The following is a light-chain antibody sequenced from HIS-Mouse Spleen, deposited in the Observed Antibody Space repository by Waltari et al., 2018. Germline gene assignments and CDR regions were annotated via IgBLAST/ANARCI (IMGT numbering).Light chain of an antibody. CDR3: CSYAGSSTFVV. V-gene: IGLV2-23*03. Sequence: QSALTQPASVSGSPGQSITIPCTGTSSYVGSYNLVSWYQQHPGKAPKLMIYEGSKRPSGVSNRFSGSKSGNTASLTISGLQAEDEADYYCCSYAGSSTFVVFGGGTKLTVL. CDR2: EGS. J-gene: IGLJ2*01. CDR1: SSYVGSYNL.